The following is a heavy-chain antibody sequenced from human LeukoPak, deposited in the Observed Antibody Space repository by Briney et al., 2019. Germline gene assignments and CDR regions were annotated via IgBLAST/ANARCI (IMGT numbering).Heavy chain of an antibody. D-gene: IGHD2-2*01. V-gene: IGHV3-30-3*01. J-gene: IGHJ6*02. CDR2: ISYDGSNK. Sequence: GRSLRLSCAASGFTFSSYAMHWVRQAPGKGLEWVAVISYDGSNKYYADSVKGRFTISRDNSKNTLYLQMNSLRAEDTAVYYCAREGCCSSTSCYLYYCYYGMDVWGQGTTVTVSS. CDR3: AREGCCSSTSCYLYYCYYGMDV. CDR1: GFTFSSYA.